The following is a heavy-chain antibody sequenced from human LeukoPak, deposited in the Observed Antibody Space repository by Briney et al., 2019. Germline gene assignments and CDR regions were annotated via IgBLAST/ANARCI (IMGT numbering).Heavy chain of an antibody. D-gene: IGHD5-18*01. V-gene: IGHV4-59*11. J-gene: IGHJ4*02. CDR3: ATIKRGSIFGYFDF. CDR1: GGSISTHY. Sequence: PSGTLSPTCTVSGGSISTHYWSWIRQPPGKGLEWIGYVLDSERTKDNPSLKSRATLSADTSKNQFSLRLTSVTAADSAVYYCATIKRGSIFGYFDFWGQGVLVTVSS. CDR2: VLDSERT.